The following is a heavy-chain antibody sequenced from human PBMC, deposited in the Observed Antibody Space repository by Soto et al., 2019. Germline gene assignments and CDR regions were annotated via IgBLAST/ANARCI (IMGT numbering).Heavy chain of an antibody. J-gene: IGHJ5*02. Sequence: QVQLVQSGAEVKKPGASVKVSCKASGYTFTSYAMHWVRQAPGQRLEWMGWINAGNGNTKYSQKFQGRVTITRDTSASTAYMELSSLRSEDTAVYYCARRLAVAGSGFDPWGQGTLVTVSS. D-gene: IGHD6-13*01. CDR1: GYTFTSYA. V-gene: IGHV1-3*01. CDR2: INAGNGNT. CDR3: ARRLAVAGSGFDP.